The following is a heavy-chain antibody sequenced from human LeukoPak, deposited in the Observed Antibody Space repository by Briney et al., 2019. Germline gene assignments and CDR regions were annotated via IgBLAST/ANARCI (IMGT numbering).Heavy chain of an antibody. CDR2: IYTSGST. V-gene: IGHV4-4*07. D-gene: IGHD7-27*01. J-gene: IGHJ6*03. CDR1: GGSISSYY. Sequence: SETLSPTCTVSGGSISSYYWSWIRQPAGKGLEWIGRIYTSGSTNYNPSLKSRVTMSVDTSKNQFSLKLRSVTAADTAVYYCARGYNWGSPTRNFYYLDVWGKGTTVTVSS. CDR3: ARGYNWGSPTRNFYYLDV.